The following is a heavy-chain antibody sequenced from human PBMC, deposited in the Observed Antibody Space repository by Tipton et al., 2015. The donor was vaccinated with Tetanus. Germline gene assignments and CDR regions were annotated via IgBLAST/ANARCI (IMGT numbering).Heavy chain of an antibody. CDR1: RGSVRSDNYQ. Sequence: TLSLTCTVSRGSVRSDNYQWNWIRQPPGKGLEWLAYISYGGTSNSNYSLKSRITISQDTSKNQFSLKLTSVTAADTAVYYCARSIPAGPVWPYEHWGQGTLVTVSS. CDR2: ISYGGTS. CDR3: ARSIPAGPVWPYEH. D-gene: IGHD2-21*01. J-gene: IGHJ4*02. V-gene: IGHV4-61*01.